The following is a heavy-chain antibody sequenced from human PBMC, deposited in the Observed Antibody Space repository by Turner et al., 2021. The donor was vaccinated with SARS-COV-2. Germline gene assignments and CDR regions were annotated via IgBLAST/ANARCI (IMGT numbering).Heavy chain of an antibody. V-gene: IGHV4-34*01. CDR3: ARGGGYSYGAMDY. Sequence: QVQLQQSGAGLLKPSETLSLTCAVYGGSFSGDYWSWIRQPPGKGLEWIGEINHSGSTNYNPTLKSRGTRSGDTSKNQFALKLSSVTAADTAVFYWARGGGYSYGAMDYWGQGTLVTVSS. CDR2: INHSGST. CDR1: GGSFSGDY. J-gene: IGHJ4*02. D-gene: IGHD5-18*01.